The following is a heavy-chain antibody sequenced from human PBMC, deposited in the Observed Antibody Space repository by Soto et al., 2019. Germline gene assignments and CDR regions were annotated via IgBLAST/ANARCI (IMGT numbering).Heavy chain of an antibody. D-gene: IGHD3-22*01. CDR3: ARELNTESSAYYSFAF. J-gene: IGHJ4*02. V-gene: IGHV1-18*01. Sequence: XSVKVSCKTSVYIFTAYGLAWLRQAPGQSPEWMGWVSTNDDRTNYAQKFQGRVTMTTDRSTTTTSMELRSLRPDDTAVYYCARELNTESSAYYSFAFWGQGPLVTVSS. CDR2: VSTNDDRT. CDR1: VYIFTAYG.